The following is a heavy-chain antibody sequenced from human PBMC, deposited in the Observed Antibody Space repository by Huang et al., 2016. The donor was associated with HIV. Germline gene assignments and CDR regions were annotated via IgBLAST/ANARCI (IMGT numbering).Heavy chain of an antibody. V-gene: IGHV5-51*01. CDR3: ARQVDGFRSHFDF. CDR2: LYPRDSET. CDR1: GYGFSSYW. J-gene: IGHJ4*02. Sequence: EVLLAQSGAELKEPGESLKISCKASGYGFSSYWIGWVRQKPGKGLEWMVFLYPRDSETKYSPSFDGQVTISADKSTRTAYLQWESLKAPDTAIYFCARQVDGFRSHFDFWGQGTLVSVSS. D-gene: IGHD5-18*01.